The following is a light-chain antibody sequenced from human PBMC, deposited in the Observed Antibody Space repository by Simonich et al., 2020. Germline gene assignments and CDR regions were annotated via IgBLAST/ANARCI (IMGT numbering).Light chain of an antibody. CDR1: RREVGSYKL. V-gene: IGLV2-14*02. CDR2: DVR. CDR3: SSYTSSSTLV. Sequence: QSALTQPASVSRAPGQSITISCTRTRREVGSYKLVSWYHQHPGKAPKIMIYDVRKRPSVVSNRFSGSKSGNTSSLTISGLQAEDEADYYCSSYTSSSTLVFGGGTKLTVL. J-gene: IGLJ2*01.